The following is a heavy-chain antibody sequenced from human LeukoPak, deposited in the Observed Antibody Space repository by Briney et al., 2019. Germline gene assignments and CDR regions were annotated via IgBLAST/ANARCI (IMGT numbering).Heavy chain of an antibody. J-gene: IGHJ4*02. Sequence: GGSLRLSCAASGFSFSSSAMHWVRQAPGKGLEWVAVISYDGSNEYYADSVKGRFTISRDNSKNTLSLQMNSLRAEDTAVYYCARDSLLYSGSYPSDWGQGTLVTVSS. CDR1: GFSFSSSA. V-gene: IGHV3-30*04. D-gene: IGHD1-26*01. CDR2: ISYDGSNE. CDR3: ARDSLLYSGSYPSD.